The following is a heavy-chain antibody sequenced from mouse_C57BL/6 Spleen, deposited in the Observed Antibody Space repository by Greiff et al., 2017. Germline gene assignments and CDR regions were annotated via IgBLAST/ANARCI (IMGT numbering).Heavy chain of an antibody. D-gene: IGHD1-1*02. CDR1: GFTFSDYG. Sequence: EVKLVESGGGLVKPGGSLKLSCAASGFTFSDYGMHWVRQAPEKGLEWVAYISSGSSTIYYADTVKGRFTISRDNAKNTLFLQMTSLRSEDTAMYYCARDYGLAWFAYWGQGTLFTVSA. CDR3: ARDYGLAWFAY. V-gene: IGHV5-17*01. J-gene: IGHJ3*01. CDR2: ISSGSSTI.